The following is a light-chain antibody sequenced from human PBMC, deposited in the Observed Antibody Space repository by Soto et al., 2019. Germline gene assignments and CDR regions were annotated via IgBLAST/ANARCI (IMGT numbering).Light chain of an antibody. CDR3: QQYNTWLWT. V-gene: IGKV3-15*01. J-gene: IGKJ1*01. CDR2: GAS. CDR1: QSVNSN. Sequence: DIVMTQSPATLSVSPGERATISCRASQSVNSNLAWYQQKPGQAPRLLIYGASTRATGIPGRFSGSGYGTDFTLTISSLQSEDFAVYYCQQYNTWLWTFGQGTKVEIK.